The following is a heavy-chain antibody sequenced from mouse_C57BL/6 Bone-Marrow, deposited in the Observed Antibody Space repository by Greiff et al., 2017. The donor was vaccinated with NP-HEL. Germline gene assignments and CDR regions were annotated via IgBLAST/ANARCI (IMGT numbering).Heavy chain of an antibody. CDR1: GYAFSSYW. J-gene: IGHJ4*01. Sequence: QVQLKESGAELVKPGASVKISCKASGYAFSSYWMNWVKQRPGKGLEWIGQIYPGDGDTNYNGKFKGKATLTADKSSSTAYMQLSSLTSEDSAVYFCARPPRSSSYAMDYWGQGTSVTVSS. CDR3: ARPPRSSSYAMDY. V-gene: IGHV1-80*01. CDR2: IYPGDGDT. D-gene: IGHD1-1*01.